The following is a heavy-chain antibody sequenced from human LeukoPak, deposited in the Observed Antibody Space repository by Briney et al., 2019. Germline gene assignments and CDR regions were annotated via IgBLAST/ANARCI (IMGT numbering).Heavy chain of an antibody. D-gene: IGHD4-17*01. CDR2: IIPIFGTA. CDR3: ARPDYGDYDGMGFDL. J-gene: IGHJ2*01. V-gene: IGHV1-69*13. CDR1: GGTFSSYA. Sequence: ASVKVSCKASGGTFSSYAISWVRQAPGQGLEWMGGIIPIFGTANYAQKFQGRVTITADESTSTAYMELSSLRSEDTAVYYCARPDYGDYDGMGFDLWGRGTLVTVSS.